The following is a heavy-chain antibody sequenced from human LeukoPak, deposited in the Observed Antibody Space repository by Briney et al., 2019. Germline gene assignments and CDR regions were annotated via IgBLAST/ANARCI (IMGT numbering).Heavy chain of an antibody. D-gene: IGHD2-21*01. V-gene: IGHV3-23*01. J-gene: IGHJ4*02. CDR2: IYENGGTT. CDR3: AKDFRIGYSAHFDY. Sequence: GGFLRLSCVGSGFTFRSHAMSWVRQAPEKGLEFVSGIYENGGTTYYADSVKGRFSISRDNSKNTLYLQMDSLRGEDTAVYYCAKDFRIGYSAHFDYWGQGALATVSS. CDR1: GFTFRSHA.